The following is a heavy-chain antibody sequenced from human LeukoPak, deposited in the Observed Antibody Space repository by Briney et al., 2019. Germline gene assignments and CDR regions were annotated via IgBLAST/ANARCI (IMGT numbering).Heavy chain of an antibody. V-gene: IGHV1-2*02. Sequence: ASVKVSCKASGYTFTGYYIHWVRQAPGQGLEWMGWINPNSGGTNYAQNFQGRVTMTRDTYIKTVYMELSSLRSDDTAVYYCAREAYSNGWYRGGWFDPWGQGTQVSVSS. D-gene: IGHD6-19*01. J-gene: IGHJ5*02. CDR2: INPNSGGT. CDR3: AREAYSNGWYRGGWFDP. CDR1: GYTFTGYY.